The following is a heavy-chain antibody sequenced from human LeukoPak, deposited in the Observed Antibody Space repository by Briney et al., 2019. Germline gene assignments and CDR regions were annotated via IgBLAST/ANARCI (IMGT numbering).Heavy chain of an antibody. J-gene: IGHJ4*02. CDR1: GFTFSSYA. CDR2: ISGSGGST. D-gene: IGHD4-17*01. V-gene: IGHV3-23*01. Sequence: GGSLRLSCAASGFTFSSYAMSWVRQAPGKGLEWVSAISGSGGSTYYADSVKGRFTISRDNSKNTLYLQMNSLRAEDTAVYYCARDLTVTTGLDYWGQGTLVTVSS. CDR3: ARDLTVTTGLDY.